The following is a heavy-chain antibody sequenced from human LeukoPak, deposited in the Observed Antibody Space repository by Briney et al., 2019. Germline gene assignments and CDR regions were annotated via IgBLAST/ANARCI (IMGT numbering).Heavy chain of an antibody. J-gene: IGHJ6*02. CDR2: IIPILGIA. CDR3: ARVGGWLWPTRYYYGMDV. Sequence: ASVKVSCKASGGTFSSYAISWVRQAPGQGLEWMGRIIPILGIANYAQKFQGRVTITADKSTSTAYMELSSLRSEDTAVYYCARVGGWLWPTRYYYGMDVWGQGTTVTVSS. V-gene: IGHV1-69*04. CDR1: GGTFSSYA. D-gene: IGHD3-22*01.